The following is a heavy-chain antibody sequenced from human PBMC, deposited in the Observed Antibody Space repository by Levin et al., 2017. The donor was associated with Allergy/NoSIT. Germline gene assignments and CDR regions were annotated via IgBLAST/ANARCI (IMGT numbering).Heavy chain of an antibody. CDR3: ARDLAVAASVIDY. Sequence: GGSLRLSCAASGFTFSDYYMSWIRQAPGKGLEWVSYISSSGSTIYYADSVKGRFTISRDNAKNSLYLQMNSLRAEDTAVYYCARDLAVAASVIDYWGQGTLVTVSS. D-gene: IGHD6-19*01. CDR2: ISSSGSTI. V-gene: IGHV3-11*01. J-gene: IGHJ4*02. CDR1: GFTFSDYY.